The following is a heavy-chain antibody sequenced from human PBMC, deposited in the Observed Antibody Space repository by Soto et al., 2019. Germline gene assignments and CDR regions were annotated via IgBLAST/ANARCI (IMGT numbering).Heavy chain of an antibody. D-gene: IGHD4-17*01. CDR2: IYYSGST. Sequence: QVQLQESGPGLVNPSQTLSLTCTVSGGSISSGGYYWSWIRQHPGKGLEWIGYIYYSGSTYYNPSLKSRVTISVDTSKNQFTLKLSSVTAADTAVYYCARAFINYGDYGLIDPWGQGTLVTVSS. V-gene: IGHV4-31*03. CDR3: ARAFINYGDYGLIDP. CDR1: GGSISSGGYY. J-gene: IGHJ5*02.